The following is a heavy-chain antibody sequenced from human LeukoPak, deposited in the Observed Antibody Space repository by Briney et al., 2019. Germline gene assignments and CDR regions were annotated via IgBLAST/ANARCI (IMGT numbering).Heavy chain of an antibody. D-gene: IGHD3-16*02. CDR3: ARVSLREGGSYPFDY. CDR1: GGSISSYY. V-gene: IGHV4-59*01. Sequence: SETLSLTCTVSGGSISSYYWSWIRQPPGKGLEWIGYIYYSGSTNYNPSLKSRVTISVDTSKNQFSLKLSSVTAADTAVYYCARVSLREGGSYPFDYWGQGTLVTVSS. CDR2: IYYSGST. J-gene: IGHJ4*02.